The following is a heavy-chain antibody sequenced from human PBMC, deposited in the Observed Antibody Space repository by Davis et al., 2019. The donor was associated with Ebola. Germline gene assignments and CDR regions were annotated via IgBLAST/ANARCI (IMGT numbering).Heavy chain of an antibody. J-gene: IGHJ4*02. Sequence: YDGSNKYYADSVKGRFTISRDNSKNTLYLQMNSLRAEDTAVYYCAKDVGDYWGQGTLVTVPS. D-gene: IGHD1-26*01. V-gene: IGHV3-30*02. CDR3: AKDVGDY. CDR2: YDGSNK.